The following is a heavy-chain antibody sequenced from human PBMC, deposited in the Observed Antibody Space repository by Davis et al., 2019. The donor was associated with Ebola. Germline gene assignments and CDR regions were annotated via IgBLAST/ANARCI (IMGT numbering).Heavy chain of an antibody. Sequence: ASVKVSCKASGYTFTGYYMHWVRQAPGQGLEWMGWINPNSGGTNYAQKFQGRVTMTRDTSISTAYMELSRLRSDDTAVYYCARDGLRTWGSSWPNQPPYWYFDLWGRGTLVTVSS. CDR2: INPNSGGT. CDR1: GYTFTGYY. D-gene: IGHD6-13*01. J-gene: IGHJ2*01. CDR3: ARDGLRTWGSSWPNQPPYWYFDL. V-gene: IGHV1-2*02.